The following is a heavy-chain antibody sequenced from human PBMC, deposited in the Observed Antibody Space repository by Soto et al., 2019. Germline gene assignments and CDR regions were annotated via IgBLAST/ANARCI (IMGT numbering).Heavy chain of an antibody. Sequence: QVQLVESGGGVVQPGRSLRLSCAASGFTFRSYGMHWVRQAPGKGLEWVAVISYDGTNKYYVDSVKGRFTISRDNSKNTLYLQMNSLRAEDTAMYYCAKDRGVTGGFDYWGQGTLVTVSS. CDR2: ISYDGTNK. J-gene: IGHJ4*02. CDR1: GFTFRSYG. CDR3: AKDRGVTGGFDY. V-gene: IGHV3-30*18. D-gene: IGHD2-21*02.